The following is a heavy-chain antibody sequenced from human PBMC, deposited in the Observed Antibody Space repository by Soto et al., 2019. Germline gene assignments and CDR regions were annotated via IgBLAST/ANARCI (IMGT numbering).Heavy chain of an antibody. CDR1: GGSFSGYY. Sequence: QVQLQQWGAGLLKPSETLSLTCAVYGGSFSGYYWSWIRQPPGKGLEWIGEINHSGSTNYNPSLKIQSTIPVDTSKNQFSLKLSSVTARDTPVYYWAGGLPGGYCSGGSCYPPPHFDYWGQGTLSPSPQ. D-gene: IGHD2-15*01. J-gene: IGHJ4*02. CDR2: INHSGST. V-gene: IGHV4-34*01. CDR3: AGGLPGGYCSGGSCYPPPHFDY.